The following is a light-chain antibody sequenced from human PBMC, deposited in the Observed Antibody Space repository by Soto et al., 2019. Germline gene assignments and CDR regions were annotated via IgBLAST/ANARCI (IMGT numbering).Light chain of an antibody. CDR2: RNN. Sequence: QSVLTQPPSASGTLGQRVTISCSGSSSNIGINYVYWYQQLPGTAPKLLIYRNNQRPSGVPDRFSGSKSGTSASLAISGLRSEDEADYYCAAWDDSLSSPVFGGGTKLTVL. CDR1: SSNIGINY. V-gene: IGLV1-47*01. J-gene: IGLJ3*02. CDR3: AAWDDSLSSPV.